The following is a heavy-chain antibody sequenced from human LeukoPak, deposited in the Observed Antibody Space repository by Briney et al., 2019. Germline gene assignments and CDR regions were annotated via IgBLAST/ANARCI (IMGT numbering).Heavy chain of an antibody. Sequence: SETLSLTCTVSGYSISSGYYWGWIRQPPGKGLEWIGSIYHSGSTYYNPSLKSRVTISVDTSKNQFSLKLSSVTAADTAVYYCASVEMATPPWGQGTLVTVSS. CDR1: GYSISSGYY. V-gene: IGHV4-38-2*02. CDR3: ASVEMATPP. J-gene: IGHJ4*02. CDR2: IYHSGST. D-gene: IGHD5-24*01.